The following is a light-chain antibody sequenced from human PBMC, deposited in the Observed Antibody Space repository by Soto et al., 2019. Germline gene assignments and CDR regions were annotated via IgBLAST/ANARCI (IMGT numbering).Light chain of an antibody. CDR3: SSCTSSFVV. Sequence: QSALTQPASVSGSPGQSITISCTGTSSDVGGYNYVSWYQQHPGKAPKLMIYDVSNRPSGVSNRFSGSKSGNTASLTISGLQAEDESDYYCSSCTSSFVVFGGGTKVTVL. J-gene: IGLJ2*01. CDR2: DVS. CDR1: SSDVGGYNY. V-gene: IGLV2-14*01.